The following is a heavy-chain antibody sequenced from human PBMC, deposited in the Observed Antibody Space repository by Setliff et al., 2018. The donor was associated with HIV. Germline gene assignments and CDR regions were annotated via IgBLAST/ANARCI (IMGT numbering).Heavy chain of an antibody. Sequence: SETLSLTCTVSGGPISTNNYYWAWIRQPPGKGLEWIGTIDYSGNTYYNASLRSRAIISGDMSKNQFSLNLNSVTASETAVYYCARHRYRFGIDSWGQGALVTVSS. D-gene: IGHD3-16*01. V-gene: IGHV4-39*01. CDR1: GGPISTNNYY. J-gene: IGHJ5*01. CDR3: ARHRYRFGIDS. CDR2: IDYSGNT.